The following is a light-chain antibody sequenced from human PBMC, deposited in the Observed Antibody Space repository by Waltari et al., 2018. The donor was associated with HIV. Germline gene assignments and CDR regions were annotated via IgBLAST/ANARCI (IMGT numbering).Light chain of an antibody. Sequence: QSVLTQPPSASGTPGQRVTISCSGSSSNIGPNYVYWYQQLPGTAPKVVIYRDKQRPSGVPDRVSGSKSGTSASLAINGRRSEEEANYYCAVWDDTLRGVFGGGTKLTVL. V-gene: IGLV1-47*01. CDR2: RDK. J-gene: IGLJ2*01. CDR3: AVWDDTLRGV. CDR1: SSNIGPNY.